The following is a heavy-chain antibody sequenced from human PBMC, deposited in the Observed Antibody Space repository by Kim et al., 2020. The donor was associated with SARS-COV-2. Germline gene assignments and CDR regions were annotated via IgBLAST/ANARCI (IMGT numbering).Heavy chain of an antibody. V-gene: IGHV3-33*01. J-gene: IGHJ4*02. CDR3: ARDACSIPSCYDY. Sequence: GGSLRLSCAASGFTFSSYGMHWVRQAPGKGLECVAAIWYDGRKTHYSESVKSRFTISRDNSKNTLYLQMNNLRAEDTAVYYCARDACSIPSCYDYWGQGTLVTVSS. CDR1: GFTFSSYG. CDR2: IWYDGRKT. D-gene: IGHD2-2*01.